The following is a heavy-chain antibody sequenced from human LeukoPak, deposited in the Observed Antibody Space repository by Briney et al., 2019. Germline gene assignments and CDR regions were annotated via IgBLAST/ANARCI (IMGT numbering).Heavy chain of an antibody. CDR2: ISSSGSTI. D-gene: IGHD2-15*01. CDR1: VLSISNYG. J-gene: IGHJ4*02. Sequence: GGSLRLTCVASVLSISNYGMHWVRQAPGEGLEWVSYISSSGSTIYYADSVKGRFTISRDNAKNSLYLQMNSLRAEDTAVYYCARDGRPDSDYWGQGTLVTVSS. CDR3: ARDGRPDSDY. V-gene: IGHV3-48*04.